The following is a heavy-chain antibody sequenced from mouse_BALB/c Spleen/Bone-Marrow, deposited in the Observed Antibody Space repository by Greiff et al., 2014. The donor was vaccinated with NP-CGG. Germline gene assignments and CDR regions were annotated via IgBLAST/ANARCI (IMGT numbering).Heavy chain of an antibody. CDR1: GYSFTGYY. D-gene: IGHD4-1*01. V-gene: IGHV1-31*01. CDR2: INPYNGAT. J-gene: IGHJ2*01. CDR3: ARSWDY. Sequence: VQLKQSGPDLVKPGASVKISCKASGYSFTGYYMHWVKQSHGKSLEWIGRINPYNGATTYNQNFKDKATLTVDKSSSTAYMELHSLTSEDSAVYYCARSWDYWGQGTTLTVSS.